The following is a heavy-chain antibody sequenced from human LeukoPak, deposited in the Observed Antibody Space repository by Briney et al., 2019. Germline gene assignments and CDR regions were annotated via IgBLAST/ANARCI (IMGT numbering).Heavy chain of an antibody. CDR3: ATAPTEDGDGSSPGY. D-gene: IGHD4-17*01. J-gene: IGHJ4*02. V-gene: IGHV3-11*04. CDR2: ISSSGSDT. CDR1: RFTFRDHF. Sequence: GGSLRLSCAASRFTFRDHFMSWIRQPPGKGLEYVSYISSSGSDTYYSDSVKGRLPVSRDNAKSSLFLQMNSLRAEDTAVYYCATAPTEDGDGSSPGYWGQGTQVTVSS.